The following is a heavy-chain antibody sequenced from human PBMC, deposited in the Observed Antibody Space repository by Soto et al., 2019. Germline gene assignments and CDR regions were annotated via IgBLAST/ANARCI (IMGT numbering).Heavy chain of an antibody. CDR2: INHSGST. V-gene: IGHV4-34*01. Sequence: SETLSLTCAFYVGSFIGYYWSWIRQPPGKGLEWIGEINHSGSTNYNPSLKSRVTISVDTSKNQFSLKLSSVTAADTAVYYCARCSSGWYPHYWGQGTLVTVSS. CDR3: ARCSSGWYPHY. J-gene: IGHJ4*02. CDR1: VGSFIGYY. D-gene: IGHD6-19*01.